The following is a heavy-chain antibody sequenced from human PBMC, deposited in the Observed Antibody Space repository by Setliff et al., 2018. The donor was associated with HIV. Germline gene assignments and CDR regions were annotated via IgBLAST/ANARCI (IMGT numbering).Heavy chain of an antibody. CDR1: GYTFMNFG. Sequence: ASVKVSCKASGYTFMNFGISWVRQAPGQGLEWMGWITTYNGDTNYAQKFQGRVSMTTDTSTSTAYMEMKSLTSDDTAVYYCAKDGISGGAYPPYYFDYWGHGTLVTVSS. D-gene: IGHD2-15*01. CDR3: AKDGISGGAYPPYYFDY. J-gene: IGHJ4*01. V-gene: IGHV1-18*04. CDR2: ITTYNGDT.